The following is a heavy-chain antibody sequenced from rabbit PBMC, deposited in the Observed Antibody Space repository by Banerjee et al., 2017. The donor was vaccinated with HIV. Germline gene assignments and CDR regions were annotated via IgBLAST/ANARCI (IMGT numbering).Heavy chain of an antibody. CDR1: GFSFSNIYY. J-gene: IGHJ3*01. CDR3: ARDIYGYVTRLDL. D-gene: IGHD6-1*01. Sequence: QSLEESGGDLVKPGASLTLTCTASGFSFSNIYYMCWVRQAPGKGLEWIACILPDDGYTYYASWAKGRFTISKTSSTTVTLQMTSLTAADTATYFCARDIYGYVTRLDLWGQGTLVTVS. CDR2: ILPDDGYT. V-gene: IGHV1S40*01.